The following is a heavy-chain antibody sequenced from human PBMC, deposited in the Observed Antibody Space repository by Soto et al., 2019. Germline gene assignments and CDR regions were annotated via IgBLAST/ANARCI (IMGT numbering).Heavy chain of an antibody. D-gene: IGHD4-4*01. J-gene: IGHJ6*03. CDR3: ARGSMTTVTSYYYYYYMDV. CDR1: GGSFSGYY. CDR2: INHSGST. V-gene: IGHV4-34*01. Sequence: SETLSLTCAVYGGSFSGYYWSWIRQPPGKGLEWIGEINHSGSTNYNPSLKSRVTISVDTSKNQFSLKLSSVTAADTAVYYCARGSMTTVTSYYYYYYMDVWGKGTTVTVSS.